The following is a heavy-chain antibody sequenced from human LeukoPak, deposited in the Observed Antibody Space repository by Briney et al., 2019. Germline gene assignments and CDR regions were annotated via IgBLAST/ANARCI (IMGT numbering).Heavy chain of an antibody. Sequence: SETLSLTCAVSGGSISSGSYYWSWIRQPAGKGLEWIGRIYTSGSTNYNPSLKSRVTISVDTSKNQFSLKLSSVTAADTAVYYCARGFWETYYDYVWGSYRSPAPGLTRAPPHAFDIWGQGTMVTVSS. D-gene: IGHD3-16*02. CDR2: IYTSGST. J-gene: IGHJ3*02. CDR3: ARGFWETYYDYVWGSYRSPAPGLTRAPPHAFDI. CDR1: GGSISSGSYY. V-gene: IGHV4-61*02.